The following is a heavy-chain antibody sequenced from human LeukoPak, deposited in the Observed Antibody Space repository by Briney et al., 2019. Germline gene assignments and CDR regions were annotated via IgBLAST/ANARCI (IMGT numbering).Heavy chain of an antibody. CDR1: GYTFTGYY. CDR2: INPNSGGT. CDR3: ARVSYYDSSGYYPFDY. D-gene: IGHD3-22*01. Sequence: ASVKVSCKASGYTFTGYYIHWVRQAPGQGLEWMGWINPNSGGTNYAQKFQGRVTMTRDTSISTAYMELSRLRSDDTAVYYCARVSYYDSSGYYPFDYWGQGTLVTVSS. V-gene: IGHV1-2*02. J-gene: IGHJ4*02.